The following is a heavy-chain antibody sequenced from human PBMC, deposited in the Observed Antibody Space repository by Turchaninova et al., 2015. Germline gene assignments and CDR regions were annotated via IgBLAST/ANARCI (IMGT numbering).Heavy chain of an antibody. CDR1: GFNFDDYA. CDR3: AKLKWGYSSSSGPLDV. D-gene: IGHD6-6*01. Sequence: EVQLVESGGGLVQPGRSLRLSCTVSGFNFDDYAMHWVRQAPGTGLGWVSGVSWGSGLIGHPDSWNGRFTISKDNTKKSLYLQMDSLRPEDTALYYCAKLKWGYSSSSGPLDVWGQGTMVTVSS. CDR2: VSWGSGLI. J-gene: IGHJ3*01. V-gene: IGHV3-9*01.